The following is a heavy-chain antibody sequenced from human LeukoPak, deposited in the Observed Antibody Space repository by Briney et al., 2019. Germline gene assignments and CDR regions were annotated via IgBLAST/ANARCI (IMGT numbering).Heavy chain of an antibody. J-gene: IGHJ6*03. CDR1: GGTFSTYA. V-gene: IGHV1-69*05. D-gene: IGHD3-10*01. CDR3: ASGVSGVRGVTYYYYYMDL. Sequence: AASVKVSCKASGGTFSTYAISWVRQAPGQGLEWMGRIIPIFGTANYAQKFQGRVTITTDESTRTAYMQLTSLRSEDTAVHYCASGVSGVRGVTYYYYYMDLWGKGTTLTVSS. CDR2: IIPIFGTA.